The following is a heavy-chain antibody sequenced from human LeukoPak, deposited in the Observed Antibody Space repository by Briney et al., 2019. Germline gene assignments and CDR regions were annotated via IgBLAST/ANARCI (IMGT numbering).Heavy chain of an antibody. CDR1: GYTFTAYY. J-gene: IGHJ5*02. Sequence: AASVKVSCKASGYTFTAYYMHWVRQAPGQGLKWMGRINPNSGDPNYAQKFQGGVTMTRDKSISTANMERSGRGSETPAGNYVARGPRSIAARRGNWFDPWGQGTLVTVSS. CDR3: ARGPRSIAARRGNWFDP. CDR2: INPNSGDP. D-gene: IGHD6-6*01. V-gene: IGHV1-2*06.